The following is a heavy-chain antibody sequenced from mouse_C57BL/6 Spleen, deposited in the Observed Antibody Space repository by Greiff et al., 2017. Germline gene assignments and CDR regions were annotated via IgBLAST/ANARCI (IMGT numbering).Heavy chain of an antibody. J-gene: IGHJ2*01. D-gene: IGHD1-1*01. V-gene: IGHV14-4*01. CDR1: GFNIKDDY. Sequence: VQLQQSGAELVRPGASVKLSCTASGFNIKDDYMHWVKQRPEQGLEWIGWIDPENGDTEYASKFQGKATITADTSSNTAYLQLSSLTAEDTAVYYGTTGYYGSSSWGQGTTLTVSS. CDR2: IDPENGDT. CDR3: TTGYYGSSS.